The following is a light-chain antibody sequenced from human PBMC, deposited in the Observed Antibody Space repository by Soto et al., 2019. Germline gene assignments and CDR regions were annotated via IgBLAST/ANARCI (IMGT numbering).Light chain of an antibody. CDR1: SSNIGSNT. CDR3: AAWDDSLRGPV. V-gene: IGLV1-44*01. Sequence: QSVLTQPPSGSGTPGQRVTISCSGSSSNIGSNTVNWYQQLPGTAPKLLIYSNDQRPSGVPDRFSGSKSGTSASLAISGLQSEDEADYYCAAWDDSLRGPVFGGGTKLTVL. CDR2: SND. J-gene: IGLJ2*01.